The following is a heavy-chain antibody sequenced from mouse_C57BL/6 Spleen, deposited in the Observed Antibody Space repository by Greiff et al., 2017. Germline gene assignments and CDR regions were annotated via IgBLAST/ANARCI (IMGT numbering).Heavy chain of an antibody. Sequence: QVQLQQPGAELVMPGASVKLSCKASGYTFTSYWMHWVKQRPGQGLEWIGEIDPSDSYTNYNQKFKGKSTLTVDKSSSRAYMQLSSLTSEDSAVYYCARNRGNYFDYWGQGTTLTVSS. V-gene: IGHV1-69*01. CDR2: IDPSDSYT. CDR3: ARNRGNYFDY. J-gene: IGHJ2*01. CDR1: GYTFTSYW.